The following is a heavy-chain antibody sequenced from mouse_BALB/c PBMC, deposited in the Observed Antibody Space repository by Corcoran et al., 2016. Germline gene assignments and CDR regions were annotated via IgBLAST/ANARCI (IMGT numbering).Heavy chain of an antibody. V-gene: IGHV1S34*01. CDR3: ARKYGNYDAMYY. D-gene: IGHD2-10*02. CDR2: ISCYNGST. Sequence: LVKTGASVKISCKASGYSFTGYYMHWVKQSHGKSLEWIGYISCYNGSTSYNQKFKGKATFTVDTSSSTAYMQFNSLTSEDSAVYYWARKYGNYDAMYYWGQGTSVTVSS. J-gene: IGHJ4*01. CDR1: GYSFTGYY.